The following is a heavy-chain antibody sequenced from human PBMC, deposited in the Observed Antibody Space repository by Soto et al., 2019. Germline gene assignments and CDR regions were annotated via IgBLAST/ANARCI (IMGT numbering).Heavy chain of an antibody. V-gene: IGHV3-23*01. CDR2: ISGSGGST. J-gene: IGHJ4*02. Sequence: GGSLRLSCAASGFTFSSYAMSWVRQAPGKGLEWVSAISGSGGSTYYADSVKGRFTISRDNSKNTLYLQMNSLRAEDTAVYYCAKDLTRLQTMVRGSDYWGQGTLVTVSS. CDR1: GFTFSSYA. D-gene: IGHD3-10*01. CDR3: AKDLTRLQTMVRGSDY.